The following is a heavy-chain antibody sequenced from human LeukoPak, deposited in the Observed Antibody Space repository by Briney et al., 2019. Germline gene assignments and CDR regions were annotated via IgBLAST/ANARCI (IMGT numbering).Heavy chain of an antibody. Sequence: GGSLRHSCAASGFTFSTYAMHWVRQAPGKGLEWVATISYDGVNKYYADSVKGRFTISRDNSKNTLYLQMNSLRGEDTAVYYCARGPGSGWDDYFDYWGQGTLVTVSS. D-gene: IGHD6-19*01. V-gene: IGHV3-30-3*01. CDR1: GFTFSTYA. J-gene: IGHJ4*02. CDR3: ARGPGSGWDDYFDY. CDR2: ISYDGVNK.